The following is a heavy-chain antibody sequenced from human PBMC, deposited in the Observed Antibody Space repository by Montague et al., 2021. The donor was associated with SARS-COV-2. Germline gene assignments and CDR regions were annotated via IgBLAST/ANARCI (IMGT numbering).Heavy chain of an antibody. CDR3: ARAYCGGDCYFYWCFDL. J-gene: IGHJ2*01. Sequence: CAISGDSVVELRRRSEEHTSELQSPLERVCRPHLEKKKYNDYAVSVKSRVIINPDTSNNRISLQLNSVTPEDTAVYYCARAYCGGDCYFYWCFDLWGRGTLVTVS. V-gene: IGHV6-1*01. D-gene: IGHD2-21*02. CDR1: GDSVVELRRR. CDR2: PHLEKKKYN.